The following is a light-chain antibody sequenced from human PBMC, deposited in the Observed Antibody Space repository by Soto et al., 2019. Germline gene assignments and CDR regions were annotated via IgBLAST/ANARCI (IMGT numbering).Light chain of an antibody. V-gene: IGKV3-15*01. Sequence: EIVMTQSPVTLSVSPGERATLSCRASQSVSSNLAWYQQKPGQAPRLLIYGASTRATGVPARFSGSGSGTAFTLTISSLQSEDFAVYYCQHYNNWPPWTFGQGTKVKI. CDR1: QSVSSN. CDR2: GAS. CDR3: QHYNNWPPWT. J-gene: IGKJ1*01.